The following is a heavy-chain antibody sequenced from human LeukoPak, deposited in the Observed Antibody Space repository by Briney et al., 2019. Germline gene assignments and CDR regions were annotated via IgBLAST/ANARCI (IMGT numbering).Heavy chain of an antibody. CDR2: IFGGGKT. Sequence: GGSLRLSCAVSGFPVSSNHMGWVRQAPGKGLEWVSVIFGGGKTSYAGSVQGRVTLSRDNAKNTLYLQMNSLRTEGTAVYYCARPETQYSSGLDGFDIWGQGTMVTVSS. V-gene: IGHV3-53*01. CDR3: ARPETQYSSGLDGFDI. D-gene: IGHD6-19*01. CDR1: GFPVSSNH. J-gene: IGHJ3*02.